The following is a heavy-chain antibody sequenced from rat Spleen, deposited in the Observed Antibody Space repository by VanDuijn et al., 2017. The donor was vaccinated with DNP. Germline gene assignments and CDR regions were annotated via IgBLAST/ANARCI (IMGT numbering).Heavy chain of an antibody. CDR3: ARGGRSYFDY. J-gene: IGHJ2*01. V-gene: IGHV5-31*01. CDR2: VTTSDGST. D-gene: IGHD1-11*01. CDR1: GFTFNNYW. Sequence: EVQLVESGGDLVQPGRSLKVSCVVSGFTFNNYWMTWIRQVPGKGLEWVAIVTTSDGSTSSPDSVKGRFTISRDNAKSTLYLQMDSLRSEDTASYYCARGGRSYFDYWGQGVMVTVSS.